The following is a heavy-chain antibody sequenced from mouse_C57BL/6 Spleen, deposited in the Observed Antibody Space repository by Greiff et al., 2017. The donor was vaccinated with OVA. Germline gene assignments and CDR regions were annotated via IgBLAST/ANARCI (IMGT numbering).Heavy chain of an antibody. CDR2: IDPSDSFT. J-gene: IGHJ2*01. CDR3: ARGDYDGRVDY. D-gene: IGHD2-4*01. Sequence: QVQLQQPGAELVKPGASVKLSCKASGYTFTSYWMQWVKQRPGPGLEWIGEIDPSDSFTNYNQKFKGKATLTVDTSSSTAYMQLSSLTSEDSAVYYCARGDYDGRVDYWGQGTTLTVSS. CDR1: GYTFTSYW. V-gene: IGHV1-50*01.